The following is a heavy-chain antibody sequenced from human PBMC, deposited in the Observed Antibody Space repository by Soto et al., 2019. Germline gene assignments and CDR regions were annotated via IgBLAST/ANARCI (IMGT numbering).Heavy chain of an antibody. J-gene: IGHJ5*02. V-gene: IGHV4-30-4*01. CDR1: GGSISSGDYY. CDR3: ARAYYDSSGYHWFDP. CDR2: IYYSGST. D-gene: IGHD3-22*01. Sequence: SETLSLTCTVSGGSISSGDYYWSWIRQPPGKGLEWIGYIYYSGSTYYNPSLKSRVTISVDTSKNQFSLKLSSVTAADTAVYYCARAYYDSSGYHWFDPWGQGTLVTVSS.